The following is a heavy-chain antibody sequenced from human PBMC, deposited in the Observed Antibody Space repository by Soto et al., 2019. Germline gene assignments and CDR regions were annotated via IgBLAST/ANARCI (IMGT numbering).Heavy chain of an antibody. V-gene: IGHV4-59*01. D-gene: IGHD1-26*01. CDR2: IYYSGST. Sequence: SETLSLTCTVSGGSISSYYWSWIRQPPGKGLEWIGYIYYSGSTNYNPSLKSRVTISVDTSKNQFSLKLSSVTAADTAVYYCARECIVGAAHFDYWGQGTLVTVSS. CDR1: GGSISSYY. CDR3: ARECIVGAAHFDY. J-gene: IGHJ4*02.